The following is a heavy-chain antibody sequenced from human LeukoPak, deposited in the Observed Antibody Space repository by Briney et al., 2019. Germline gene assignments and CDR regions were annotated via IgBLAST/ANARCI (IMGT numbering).Heavy chain of an antibody. Sequence: GGSLRLSCAASGFIFSNYGMSWVRQAPGKGLEWVSAISGSGGSTYYADSVKGRFTISRDNSKNTLYLQMNSLRAEDTAVYYCAKAQGSGSYQRFDYWGQGTLVTVSS. J-gene: IGHJ4*02. V-gene: IGHV3-23*01. D-gene: IGHD3-10*01. CDR1: GFIFSNYG. CDR3: AKAQGSGSYQRFDY. CDR2: ISGSGGST.